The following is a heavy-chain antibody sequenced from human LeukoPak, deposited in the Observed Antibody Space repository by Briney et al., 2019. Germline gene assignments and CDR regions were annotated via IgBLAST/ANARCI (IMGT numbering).Heavy chain of an antibody. D-gene: IGHD5-12*01. J-gene: IGHJ6*03. Sequence: SETLSLTCTVSGGSIRSQYWSWIRQSPEKGLEWIGYIDDSGSTSYNPSLKSRVSISVDPSKTHFSLKLSSVTAADTAVYYCASRYSGSDYDYFYYMDVWGKGTTVTVSS. CDR2: IDDSGST. CDR1: GGSIRSQY. CDR3: ASRYSGSDYDYFYYMDV. V-gene: IGHV4-59*11.